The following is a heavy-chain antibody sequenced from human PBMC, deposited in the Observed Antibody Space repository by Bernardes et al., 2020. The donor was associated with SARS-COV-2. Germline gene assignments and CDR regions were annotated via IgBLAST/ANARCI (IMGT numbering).Heavy chain of an antibody. V-gene: IGHV4-34*01. CDR3: ARGPVYYYYDSSGYRTLYY. CDR1: GGSFSGYY. J-gene: IGHJ4*02. D-gene: IGHD3-22*01. CDR2: INHSGRT. Sequence: SETLSLTCAVYGGSFSGYYWSWIRQPPGKGLEWIGEINHSGRTHYNPSLKSRVTISVDTSKNQFSLKLSSVTAADTAVYYCARGPVYYYYDSSGYRTLYYWGQGTLVTGSS.